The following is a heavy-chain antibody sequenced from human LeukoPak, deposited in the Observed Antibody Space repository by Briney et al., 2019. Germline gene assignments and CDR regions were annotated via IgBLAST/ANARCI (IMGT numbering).Heavy chain of an antibody. CDR3: AKGRGYNAYEAFDI. D-gene: IGHD5-12*01. CDR1: GFTFSTYA. Sequence: GGSLRLSCAASGFTFSTYAMTWVRQAPGKGLAWVSSISGGGASTYYADSVKGRFTISRDNSKNTLYLQMNSLRAEDTAVYYCAKGRGYNAYEAFDIWGQGTMVTVSS. J-gene: IGHJ3*02. V-gene: IGHV3-23*01. CDR2: ISGGGAST.